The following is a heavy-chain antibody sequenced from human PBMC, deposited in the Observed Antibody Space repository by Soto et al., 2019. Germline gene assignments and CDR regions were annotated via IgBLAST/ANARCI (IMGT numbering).Heavy chain of an antibody. CDR1: GFTFSIYA. D-gene: IGHD6-19*01. V-gene: IGHV3-23*01. J-gene: IGHJ4*02. Sequence: EVQLLESGGGLVQPGGSLRLSCAASGFTFSIYAMTWVRQAPGKGLEWVSAIRGDDGRTFYADSVKGRFTISRDNSKDTLYLQMNSLRAEDTAVYYCAKGGDRKQWLEHCDYWGQGTLVTVSS. CDR2: IRGDDGRT. CDR3: AKGGDRKQWLEHCDY.